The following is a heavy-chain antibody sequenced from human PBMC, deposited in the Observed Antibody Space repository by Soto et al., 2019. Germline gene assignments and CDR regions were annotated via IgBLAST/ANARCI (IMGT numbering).Heavy chain of an antibody. CDR3: ASDYGGNSYGDAFDI. CDR2: ISSSSTI. V-gene: IGHV3-48*02. CDR1: GFTFSSYS. J-gene: IGHJ3*02. Sequence: PGGSLRLSSAASGFTFSSYSMNWVRQAPGKGLEWVSYISSSSTIYYADSVKGRFTISRDNAKNSLYLQMNSLRDEDTAVYYCASDYGGNSYGDAFDIWGQGTMVTVSS. D-gene: IGHD2-15*01.